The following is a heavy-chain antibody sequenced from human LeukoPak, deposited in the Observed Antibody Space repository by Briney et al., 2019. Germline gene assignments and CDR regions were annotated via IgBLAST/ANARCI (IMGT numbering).Heavy chain of an antibody. V-gene: IGHV4-31*03. J-gene: IGHJ3*02. Sequence: SETLSLTCTVSGGSISSGGYYWSWIRQHPGKGLEWIGYIYYSGSTYYNPSLNSRVTISVDTSKNQFSLKLSSVTAADTAVYYCARYQGYCSSTSCYTGRLDAFDIWGQGTMVTVSS. CDR1: GGSISSGGYY. CDR3: ARYQGYCSSTSCYTGRLDAFDI. CDR2: IYYSGST. D-gene: IGHD2-2*02.